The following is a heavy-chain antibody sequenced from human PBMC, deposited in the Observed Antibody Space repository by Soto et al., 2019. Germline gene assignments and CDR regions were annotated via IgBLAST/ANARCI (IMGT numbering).Heavy chain of an antibody. V-gene: IGHV3-30*18. CDR2: ISYDGSNK. CDR1: GFTFSSYG. CDR3: AKGNHRKNYYGSGSYLSDAFDI. D-gene: IGHD3-10*01. Sequence: GGSLRLSCAASGFTFSSYGMHWVRQAPGKGLEWVAVISYDGSNKYYADSVKGRFTISRDNSKNTLYLQMNSLRAEDTAVYYCAKGNHRKNYYGSGSYLSDAFDIWGQGTMVTVSS. J-gene: IGHJ3*02.